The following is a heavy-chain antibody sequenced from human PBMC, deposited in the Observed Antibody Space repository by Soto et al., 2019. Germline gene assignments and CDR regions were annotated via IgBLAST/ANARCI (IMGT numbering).Heavy chain of an antibody. Sequence: GSLRLSCAASGFPFSSYAMSWVRQAPGKGLEWVSAISGSGGSTYYADSVKGRFTISRDNSKNTLYLQMNSLRAEDTAVYYCAKDYCSGGSCYSGRYYYYGMDVWGQGTTVTVSS. D-gene: IGHD2-15*01. J-gene: IGHJ6*02. CDR1: GFPFSSYA. V-gene: IGHV3-23*01. CDR3: AKDYCSGGSCYSGRYYYYGMDV. CDR2: ISGSGGST.